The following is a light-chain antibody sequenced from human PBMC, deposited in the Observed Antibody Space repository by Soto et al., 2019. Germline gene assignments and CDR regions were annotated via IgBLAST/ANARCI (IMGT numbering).Light chain of an antibody. CDR3: FSSTTTSTHV. J-gene: IGLJ1*01. CDR1: NSDIGAYDY. Sequence: ALTQPASLSGSPGQSITISCTGTNSDIGAYDYVSWFQQHPGKAPKLMISEVNNRPSGVSNRFSGSKSGNTAYLTISGLQVEDEAQYFCFSSTTTSTHVFGTGTKVTVL. CDR2: EVN. V-gene: IGLV2-14*01.